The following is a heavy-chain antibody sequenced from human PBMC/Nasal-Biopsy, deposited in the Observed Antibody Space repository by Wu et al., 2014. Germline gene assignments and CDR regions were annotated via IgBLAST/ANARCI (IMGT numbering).Heavy chain of an antibody. V-gene: IGHV4-34*01. D-gene: IGHD6-13*01. J-gene: IGHJ3*02. CDR1: GGSFSGYY. Sequence: LSLTCAVYGGSFSGYYWSWIRQPPGKGLEWIGEINHSGSTNYNPSLKSRVTISVDTSKNQFSLKLSSVTAADTAVYYCARGGAAAGTDAFDIWGQGTMVTVSS. CDR2: INHSGST. CDR3: ARGGAAAGTDAFDI.